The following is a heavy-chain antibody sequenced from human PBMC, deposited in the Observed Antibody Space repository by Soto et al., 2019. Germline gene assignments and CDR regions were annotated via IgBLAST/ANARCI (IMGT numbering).Heavy chain of an antibody. J-gene: IGHJ6*02. CDR1: GYTFTIYA. CDR3: ARSYCSSTSCYAYYYYYGMDV. Sequence: GASVKVSCKASGYTFTIYAMHCVLQSPLQRREGMGWINAGNGNTKYSQKFQGRVTITRDTSASTAYMELSSLRSEDTAVYYCARSYCSSTSCYAYYYYYGMDVWGQGTTVTVSS. V-gene: IGHV1-3*01. D-gene: IGHD2-2*01. CDR2: INAGNGNT.